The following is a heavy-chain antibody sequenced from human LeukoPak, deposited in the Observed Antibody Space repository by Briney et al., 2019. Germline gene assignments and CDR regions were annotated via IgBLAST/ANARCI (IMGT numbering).Heavy chain of an antibody. Sequence: GGSLRLSCEDSGFTFADYGLSWVRQAPGKGPQWVAGINWSGDNTFYADSVKGRFTIFRGNTKKTLYLQMDNLRGDDTATYYCARDLSSNWSNLGYWGQGTLVTVSS. CDR3: ARDLSSNWSNLGY. J-gene: IGHJ4*02. CDR1: GFTFADYG. D-gene: IGHD6-13*01. CDR2: INWSGDNT. V-gene: IGHV3-20*04.